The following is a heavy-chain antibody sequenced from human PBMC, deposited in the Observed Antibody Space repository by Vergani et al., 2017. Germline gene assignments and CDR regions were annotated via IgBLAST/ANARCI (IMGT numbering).Heavy chain of an antibody. D-gene: IGHD3-10*01. CDR1: GGTFSSYA. Sequence: QVQLVQSGAEVKKPGASVKVSCKASGGTFSSYAISWVRQAPGQGLEWMGRIIPILGIANYAPKFQGRVTITAYKSTSTASMELSSQRSEDTAVYYCASFWESRSSGPADYWGQGTLVTVSS. J-gene: IGHJ4*02. CDR3: ASFWESRSSGPADY. CDR2: IIPILGIA. V-gene: IGHV1-69*04.